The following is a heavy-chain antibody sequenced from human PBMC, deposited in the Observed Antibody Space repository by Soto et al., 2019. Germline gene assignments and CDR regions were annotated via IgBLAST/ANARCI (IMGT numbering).Heavy chain of an antibody. J-gene: IGHJ4*02. CDR3: AKDALSGLRFLEWLLSFDY. V-gene: IGHV3-23*01. D-gene: IGHD3-3*01. CDR1: GFTFSSYA. Sequence: EVQLLESGGGLVQPGGSLRLSCAASGFTFSSYAMSWVRQAPGKGLEWVSAISGSGGSTYYADSVKGRFTISRDNSKNTLYLQMNSLRAEDTAVYYCAKDALSGLRFLEWLLSFDYWGQGTLVTVSS. CDR2: ISGSGGST.